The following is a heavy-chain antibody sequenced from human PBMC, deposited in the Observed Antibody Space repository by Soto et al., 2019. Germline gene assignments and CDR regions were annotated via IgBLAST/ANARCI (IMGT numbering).Heavy chain of an antibody. V-gene: IGHV3-33*01. Sequence: PGGSLRLSCAASGFTFSSYGMHWVRQAPGKGLEWVAVIWYDGSNKYYADSVKGRFTISRDNSKNTLYLQMNSLRAEDTAVYYCARAIGLGAHNPYYYYGMDVWGQGTTVTVSS. CDR3: ARAIGLGAHNPYYYYGMDV. D-gene: IGHD1-1*01. CDR2: IWYDGSNK. J-gene: IGHJ6*02. CDR1: GFTFSSYG.